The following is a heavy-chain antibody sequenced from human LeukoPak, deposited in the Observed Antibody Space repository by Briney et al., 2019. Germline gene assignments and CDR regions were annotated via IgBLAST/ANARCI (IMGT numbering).Heavy chain of an antibody. CDR3: ARRSSWSYYFDY. Sequence: SETLSLTRSVSGGSIRSYYWSWIRQPPGKGLEWIGYIYYSGSTNYNPSLKSRLTISVDTSKNQFSLKLSSVTAADTAVYYCARRSSWSYYFDYWGQGTLVTVSS. V-gene: IGHV4-59*01. J-gene: IGHJ4*02. D-gene: IGHD6-13*01. CDR2: IYYSGST. CDR1: GGSIRSYY.